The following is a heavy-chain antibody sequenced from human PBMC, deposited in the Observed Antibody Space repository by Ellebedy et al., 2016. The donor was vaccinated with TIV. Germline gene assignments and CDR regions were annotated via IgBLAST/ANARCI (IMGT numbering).Heavy chain of an antibody. Sequence: MPSETLSLTCAVYGGSFSGYYWSWIRQPPGKGLEWIGEITHSGSTFYNPSLKSRVTISVDTSKNQFSLKLNSVTAADTAVYYCARDRNMLRGVVAYWGQGTLVTVSS. CDR1: GGSFSGYY. D-gene: IGHD3-10*01. CDR2: ITHSGST. V-gene: IGHV4-34*01. J-gene: IGHJ4*02. CDR3: ARDRNMLRGVVAY.